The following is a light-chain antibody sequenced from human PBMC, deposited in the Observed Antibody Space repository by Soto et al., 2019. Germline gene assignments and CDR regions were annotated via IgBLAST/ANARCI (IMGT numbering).Light chain of an antibody. Sequence: ALQMTQSPSSLSASVGDRVTITCRASQEIRTELGWYQQKPGKAPKLLIYGATTLLSGVPSRFSGSGSGTDFTLPISGLQPEDLATYHCLQDYNDTRTFGQGTKVEV. CDR1: QEIRTE. CDR3: LQDYNDTRT. J-gene: IGKJ1*01. V-gene: IGKV1-6*01. CDR2: GAT.